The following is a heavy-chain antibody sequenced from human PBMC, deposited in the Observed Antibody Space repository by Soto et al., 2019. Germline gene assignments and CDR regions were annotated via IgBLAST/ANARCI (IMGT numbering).Heavy chain of an antibody. CDR2: ISGYNGNT. Sequence: ASVKVSCKASGYTFTSYAISWVRQAPGQGLELMGWISGYNGNTNYAQKLQGRVTMTTDTSTSTAYMELRNLRSDDTAVYYCATSTITMIRGVIYFYYGVDVWGQGTTVTISS. V-gene: IGHV1-18*04. CDR1: GYTFTSYA. CDR3: ATSTITMIRGVIYFYYGVDV. J-gene: IGHJ6*02. D-gene: IGHD3-10*01.